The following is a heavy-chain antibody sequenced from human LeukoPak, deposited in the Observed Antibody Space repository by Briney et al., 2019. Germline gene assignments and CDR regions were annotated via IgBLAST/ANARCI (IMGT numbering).Heavy chain of an antibody. CDR1: GASISSGDYY. V-gene: IGHV4-30-4*08. D-gene: IGHD2-2*01. J-gene: IGHJ5*02. Sequence: SETLSLTCIVSGASISSGDYYWSWIRQPRGKGLEWIGSIYYSGSTFHYNPSLKSRVAISIDTSKNQFSLSLSSVTAADTAVYYCASTNCSRSSCFGANWFDPWGQGTLVTVSS. CDR2: IYYSGST. CDR3: ASTNCSRSSCFGANWFDP.